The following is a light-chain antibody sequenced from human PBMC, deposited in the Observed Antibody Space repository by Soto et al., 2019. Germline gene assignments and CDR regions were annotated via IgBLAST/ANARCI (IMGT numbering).Light chain of an antibody. J-gene: IGLJ2*01. CDR3: QVWDRSSDLEV. V-gene: IGLV3-21*04. Sequence: SYELTQSPSVSVAPGKTARITCGGNNIGSKSVHWYQQKSGQAPVLVIYYDSDRPSGIPERFSGSNSGNTATLTISRVEAGDEADYYCQVWDRSSDLEVFGGGTKRTVL. CDR2: YDS. CDR1: NIGSKS.